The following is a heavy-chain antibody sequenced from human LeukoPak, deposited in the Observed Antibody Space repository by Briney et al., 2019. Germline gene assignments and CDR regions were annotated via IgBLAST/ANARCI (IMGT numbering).Heavy chain of an antibody. CDR3: AKDANYYGSGGGGY. Sequence: PGGSLRLSCAASGFTFSSYGMHWVRQAPGKGLEWVSAISGSGGSTYYADSVKGRFTISRDNSKNTLYMQMNSLRAEDTAVYYCAKDANYYGSGGGGYWGQGTLVTVSS. V-gene: IGHV3-23*01. J-gene: IGHJ4*02. CDR2: ISGSGGST. CDR1: GFTFSSYG. D-gene: IGHD3-10*01.